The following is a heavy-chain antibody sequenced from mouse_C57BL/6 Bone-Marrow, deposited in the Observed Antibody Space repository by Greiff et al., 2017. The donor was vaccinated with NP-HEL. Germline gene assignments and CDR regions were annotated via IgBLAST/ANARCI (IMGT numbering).Heavy chain of an antibody. Sequence: EVQLVESGGGLVKPGGSLKLSCAASGFTFSSYAMSWVRQTPEKRLEWVATISDGGSYTYYPDNVKGRFTISRDNAKNNLYLQMSHLKSEDTAMYYCARVDDGGFAYWGQGTRVTVSA. D-gene: IGHD2-3*01. J-gene: IGHJ3*01. CDR2: ISDGGSYT. CDR3: ARVDDGGFAY. V-gene: IGHV5-4*01. CDR1: GFTFSSYA.